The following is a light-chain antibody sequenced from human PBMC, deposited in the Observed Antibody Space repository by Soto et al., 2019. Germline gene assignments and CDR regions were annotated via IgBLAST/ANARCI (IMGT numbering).Light chain of an antibody. Sequence: QSPSAVSVSEGDRATITCRASQTISRYLAWYQQKPGQAPRLLIYDASNRTNGIPARFSGSGSGTDFTLTISSLEPEDFAVYYCHQCSSWPITFGPGTIVDVK. CDR1: QTISRY. V-gene: IGKV3-11*01. CDR3: HQCSSWPIT. J-gene: IGKJ3*01. CDR2: DAS.